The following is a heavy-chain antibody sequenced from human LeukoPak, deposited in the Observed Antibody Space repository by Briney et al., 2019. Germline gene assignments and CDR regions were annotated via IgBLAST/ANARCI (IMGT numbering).Heavy chain of an antibody. Sequence: GASVKVSCKASEDIFSSNGINWVRQATGQGLEWMGWMNPNSGNTGYAQKFQGRVTMTRNTSISTAYMELSSLRSEDTAVYYCARDSGYYDSSGYYYEWGQGTLVTVSS. CDR2: MNPNSGNT. D-gene: IGHD3-22*01. CDR1: EDIFSSNG. J-gene: IGHJ4*02. V-gene: IGHV1-8*02. CDR3: ARDSGYYDSSGYYYE.